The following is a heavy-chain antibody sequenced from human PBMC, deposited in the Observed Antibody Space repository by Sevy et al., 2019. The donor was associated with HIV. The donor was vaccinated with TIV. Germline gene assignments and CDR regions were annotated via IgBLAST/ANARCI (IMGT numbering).Heavy chain of an antibody. J-gene: IGHJ3*02. V-gene: IGHV3-9*01. CDR2: ISWNSGSI. CDR1: GFTFDDYA. CDR3: AKLSMVRGERGAFDI. Sequence: GGSLRLSCVASGFTFDDYAMHWVRQAPGKGLEWVSGISWNSGSIGYADSVKGRFTISRDNAKNSLYLQMNSLRAEDTALYYCAKLSMVRGERGAFDIWGQGTMVTVSS. D-gene: IGHD3-10*01.